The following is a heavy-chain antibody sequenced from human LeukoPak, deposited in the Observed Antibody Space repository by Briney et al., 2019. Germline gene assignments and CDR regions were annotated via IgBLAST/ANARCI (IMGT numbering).Heavy chain of an antibody. J-gene: IGHJ4*02. D-gene: IGHD2-15*01. Sequence: PSETLSLTCAVYGGSFSGYYWSWIRQPPGKGLEWIGEINHSGSTNYNPSLKSRVTISVDTSKNQFSLKLSSVTAADTAVYYCARSSNRPRILSFDYWGQGTLVTVSS. V-gene: IGHV4-34*01. CDR2: INHSGST. CDR1: GGSFSGYY. CDR3: ARSSNRPRILSFDY.